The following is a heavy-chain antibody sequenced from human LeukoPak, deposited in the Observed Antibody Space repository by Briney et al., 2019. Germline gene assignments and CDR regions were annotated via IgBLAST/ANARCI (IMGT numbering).Heavy chain of an antibody. CDR2: IKSKTDGGTT. V-gene: IGHV3-15*01. J-gene: IGHJ4*02. D-gene: IGHD6-19*01. Sequence: GGSLRLSCAASVFTFSNAWMSWVRQAPGKGLEWVGRIKSKTDGGTTDYAAPVEGRFTISRDDSKNTLYLQMNSLKTVDTAVYYCTTERMAVAVGGYWCQGTLVTVS. CDR3: TTERMAVAVGGY. CDR1: VFTFSNAW.